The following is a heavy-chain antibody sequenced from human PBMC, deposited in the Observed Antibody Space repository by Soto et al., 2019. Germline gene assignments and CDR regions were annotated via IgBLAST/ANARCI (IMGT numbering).Heavy chain of an antibody. Sequence: GESLKISCAASGFTFSDYYMSWIRQAPGKGLEWVSYISSSSSYTNYADSVKGRFTISRDNAKNSLYLQMNSLRAEDTAVYYCARDLRGGATDYWGQGTLVTVSS. V-gene: IGHV3-11*06. J-gene: IGHJ4*02. CDR1: GFTFSDYY. D-gene: IGHD1-26*01. CDR3: ARDLRGGATDY. CDR2: ISSSSSYT.